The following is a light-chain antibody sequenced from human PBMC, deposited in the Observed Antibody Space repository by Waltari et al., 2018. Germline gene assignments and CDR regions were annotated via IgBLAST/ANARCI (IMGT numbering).Light chain of an antibody. CDR2: GAS. J-gene: IGKJ1*01. CDR1: QSVTSSH. CDR3: QQYGNSPRT. Sequence: ETVLTQSPGTLSSSPGERATLPCRASQSVTSSHLAWYQQKPGQAPRLLIYGASSRATGIPDRFSGSGSGTDFTLTITRLEPEDFAVYYCQQYGNSPRTFGQGTEVEIK. V-gene: IGKV3-20*01.